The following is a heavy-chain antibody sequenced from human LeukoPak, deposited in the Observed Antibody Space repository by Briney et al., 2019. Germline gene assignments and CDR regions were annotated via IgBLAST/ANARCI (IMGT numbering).Heavy chain of an antibody. V-gene: IGHV3-33*01. D-gene: IGHD3-22*01. CDR2: IWYDGSNK. CDR3: ARDAEYYYDSSGYYPLRY. CDR1: GFTFSSFG. Sequence: GGSLRLSCAASGFTFSSFGMHWVHQAPGKGLEWVAVIWYDGSNKYYADSVKGRFTISRDISKNTLYLQMNSLRAEDTAVYYCARDAEYYYDSSGYYPLRYWGQGTLVTVSS. J-gene: IGHJ4*02.